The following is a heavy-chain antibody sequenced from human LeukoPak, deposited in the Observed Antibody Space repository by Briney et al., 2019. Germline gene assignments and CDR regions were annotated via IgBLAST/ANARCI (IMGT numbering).Heavy chain of an antibody. D-gene: IGHD6-13*01. CDR1: GGSISSGGYS. V-gene: IGHV4-30-2*01. Sequence: SQTLSLTCAVSGGSISSGGYSWSWIRQPPGKGLEWIGYIYHSGSTYYNPSLKSRVTISVDRSKNQFSLKLSSVTAADTAVYYCARDGGDDSSSWYYWGQGTLVTVSS. CDR3: ARDGGDDSSSWYY. CDR2: IYHSGST. J-gene: IGHJ4*02.